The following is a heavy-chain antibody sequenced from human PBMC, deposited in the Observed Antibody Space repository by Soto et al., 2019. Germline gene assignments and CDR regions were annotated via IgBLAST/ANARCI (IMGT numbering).Heavy chain of an antibody. CDR3: AKVPGSGWLFGY. D-gene: IGHD6-19*01. J-gene: IGHJ4*02. CDR2: ISRSGGTT. Sequence: GGSLRLSCAASGFTFSSFAMSWFRQAPGKGLEWVSGISRSGGTTYYADSVKGRFTISRDNSKHTLYLQVNSLRAEDTAVYYCAKVPGSGWLFGYWGQGTLVTVSS. V-gene: IGHV3-23*01. CDR1: GFTFSSFA.